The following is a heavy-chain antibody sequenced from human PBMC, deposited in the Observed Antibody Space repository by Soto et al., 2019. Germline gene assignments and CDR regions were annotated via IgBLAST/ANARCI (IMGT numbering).Heavy chain of an antibody. J-gene: IGHJ4*02. CDR1: GFTFSSYG. D-gene: IGHD6-13*01. V-gene: IGHV3-7*01. CDR3: ARRAQEIAAARTFFEY. Sequence: GGSLRLSCAASGFTFSSYGMSWVRQAPGKGLEWVANIKQDGSEKYYVDSVKGRFTISRDNAKNSLYLQMNSLRAEGTAVYYCARRAQEIAAARTFFEYWGQGTLVTVSS. CDR2: IKQDGSEK.